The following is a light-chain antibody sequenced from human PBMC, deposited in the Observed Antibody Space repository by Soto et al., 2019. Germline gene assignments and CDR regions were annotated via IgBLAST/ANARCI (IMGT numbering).Light chain of an antibody. Sequence: QSVLTQPPSVSEAPRQRVTISCSGSSSNIGNNAVNWYQQLPGKAPKLLIYGNNNRPSGVPDRFSGSKSGTSASLAITGLQAEDEADYYCQSYDSSLSGLVFGGGTKLTVL. V-gene: IGLV1-40*01. CDR1: SSNIGNNA. CDR2: GNN. CDR3: QSYDSSLSGLV. J-gene: IGLJ2*01.